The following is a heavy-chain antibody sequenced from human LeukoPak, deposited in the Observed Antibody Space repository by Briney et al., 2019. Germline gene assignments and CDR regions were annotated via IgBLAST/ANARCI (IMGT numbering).Heavy chain of an antibody. Sequence: SETLSLTCTVSGGSISSYYWSWIRQPPGKGLECIGYIYYSGSTNYNPSLKSRVTISVDTSKNQFSLKLSSVTAADTAVYYCARVGDCGGDCSHFDYWGQGTLVTVSS. V-gene: IGHV4-59*01. J-gene: IGHJ4*02. CDR1: GGSISSYY. D-gene: IGHD2-21*02. CDR2: IYYSGST. CDR3: ARVGDCGGDCSHFDY.